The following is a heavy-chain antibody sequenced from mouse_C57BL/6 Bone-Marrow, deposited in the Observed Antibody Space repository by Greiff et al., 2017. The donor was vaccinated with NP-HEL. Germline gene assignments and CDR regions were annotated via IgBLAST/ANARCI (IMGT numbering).Heavy chain of an antibody. CDR3: ARSYYYGSSYDY. J-gene: IGHJ2*01. CDR1: GFNIKNTY. D-gene: IGHD1-1*01. CDR2: IDPANGNT. Sequence: DVKLQESVAELVRPGASVKLSCTASGFNIKNTYMHWVKQRPEQGLEWIGRIDPANGNTKYAPKFKGKATLTADKSSSTAYMELRSLTSEDSAVYFCARSYYYGSSYDYWGQGTTLTVSS. V-gene: IGHV14-3*01.